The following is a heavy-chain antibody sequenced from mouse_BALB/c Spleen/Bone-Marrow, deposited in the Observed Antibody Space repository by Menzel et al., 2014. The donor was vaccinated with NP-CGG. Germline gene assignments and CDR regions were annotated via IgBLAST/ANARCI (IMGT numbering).Heavy chain of an antibody. D-gene: IGHD2-2*01. V-gene: IGHV5-2*01. J-gene: IGHJ3*01. CDR3: ARHGGYDPFAY. CDR2: INSDGGST. Sequence: EVKVVESGGGLVQPGESLKLSCESNEYEFPSHDMSWVRKTLEKRLELVAAINSDGGSTYYPDTMERRFIISRDNTKKPLYLQMSSLRSEDTALYYCARHGGYDPFAYWGQGTLVTVSA. CDR1: EYEFPSHD.